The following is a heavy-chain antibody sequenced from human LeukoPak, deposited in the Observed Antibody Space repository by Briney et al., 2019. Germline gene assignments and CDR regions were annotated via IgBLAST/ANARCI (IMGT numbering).Heavy chain of an antibody. Sequence: SETLSLTCTVSGGSISSGGYYWSWIRQHPGKGLEWIGYIYYSGSTYYNPSLKSRVTISVDTSKNQFSLKLSSVTAADTAVYYCAREESTDYGGSNWFDPWGQETLVTVSS. CDR3: AREESTDYGGSNWFDP. CDR1: GGSISSGGYY. V-gene: IGHV4-31*03. D-gene: IGHD4-17*01. J-gene: IGHJ5*02. CDR2: IYYSGST.